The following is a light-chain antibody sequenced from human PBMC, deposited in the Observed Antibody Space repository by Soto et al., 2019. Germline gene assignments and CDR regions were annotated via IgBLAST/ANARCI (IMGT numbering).Light chain of an antibody. CDR3: QQYGSSPWT. V-gene: IGKV3-20*01. CDR2: GAS. CDR1: QSVSRY. Sequence: EIVLTQSPGTLSLSPGERATLSCRASQSVSRYLAWYQQKPGQAPRPLIYGASSRATGIPDRFSGSGSGTDFTLTISRLEPEDFAVYYCQQYGSSPWTFGQGTKVEIK. J-gene: IGKJ1*01.